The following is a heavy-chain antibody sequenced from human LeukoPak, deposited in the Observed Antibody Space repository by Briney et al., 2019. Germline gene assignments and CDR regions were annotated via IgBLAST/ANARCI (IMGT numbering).Heavy chain of an antibody. J-gene: IGHJ6*02. D-gene: IGHD5-18*01. CDR1: GGSISSYY. CDR2: IYYSGST. V-gene: IGHV4-59*12. CDR3: ARGPSIQLWSDPYYYYGMDV. Sequence: PSETLSLTCTVSGGSISSYYWSWIRQPPGKGLEWIGYIYYSGSTNYNPSLKSRVSMSVDTSKNQFSLNLRSVTAADTAVYYCARGPSIQLWSDPYYYYGMDVWGQGTTVTVSS.